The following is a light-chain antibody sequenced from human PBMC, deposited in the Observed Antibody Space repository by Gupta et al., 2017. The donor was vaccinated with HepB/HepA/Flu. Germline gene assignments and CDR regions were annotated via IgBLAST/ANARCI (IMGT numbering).Light chain of an antibody. CDR3: QAWDSTTAV. Sequence: SSELTQPPSVSVSPGQTASITCSGDKLGDKYASWYQQRPGQSPVLVIYQDNKRPSGIPERFSGSNSGNTATLTISGTQPMDEADYYCQAWDSTTAVFGTGTKVTVL. CDR2: QDN. J-gene: IGLJ1*01. V-gene: IGLV3-1*01. CDR1: KLGDKY.